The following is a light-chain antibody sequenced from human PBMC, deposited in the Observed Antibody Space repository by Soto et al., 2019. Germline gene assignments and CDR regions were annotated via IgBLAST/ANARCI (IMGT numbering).Light chain of an antibody. J-gene: IGKJ4*01. CDR1: QSVSSSY. V-gene: IGKV3-20*01. CDR2: GAS. Sequence: EIVLTQSPVTLSLSPGERATLSCRATQSVSSSYLAWYQQKPGQAPRLLIYGASSRATGIPDRFSGSGSGTDFTLTISRLEPEDFAVYYCQQYSRSPVTFGGGTKVDIK. CDR3: QQYSRSPVT.